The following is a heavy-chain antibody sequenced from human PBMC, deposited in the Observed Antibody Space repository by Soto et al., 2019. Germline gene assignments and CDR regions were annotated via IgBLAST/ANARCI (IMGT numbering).Heavy chain of an antibody. D-gene: IGHD2-15*01. CDR1: GYSFTSYW. CDR3: ARPGYCSGGSCPNDAFDI. Sequence: GESLKISCKGSGYSFTSYWISWVRQMPGKGLEWMGRIDPSDSYTNYSPSFQGHVTISADKSISTAYLQWSSLKASDTAMYYCARPGYCSGGSCPNDAFDIWGQGTMVT. V-gene: IGHV5-10-1*01. CDR2: IDPSDSYT. J-gene: IGHJ3*02.